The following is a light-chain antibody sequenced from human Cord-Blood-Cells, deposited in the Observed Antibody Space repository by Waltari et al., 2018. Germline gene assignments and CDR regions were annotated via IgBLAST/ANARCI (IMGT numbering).Light chain of an antibody. V-gene: IGKV3-20*01. CDR3: QQYGSSMYT. CDR1: QSVSSSY. J-gene: IGKJ2*01. Sequence: EIVLTQSPGTLSLHPGERATLSCRASQSVSSSYLAWYQQKPGQAPRLLIYGASSRATGIPDRFSGSGSGTDFTLTISRLEPEDFAVYYCQQYGSSMYTFGQGTKLEIK. CDR2: GAS.